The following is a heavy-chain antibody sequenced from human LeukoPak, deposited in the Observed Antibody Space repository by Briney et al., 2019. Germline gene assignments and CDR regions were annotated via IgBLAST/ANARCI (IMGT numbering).Heavy chain of an antibody. CDR2: IYYSGST. V-gene: IGHV4-30-4*08. D-gene: IGHD5-12*01. J-gene: IGHJ5*02. Sequence: SETLSLTCTVSGGSISSGGYYWSWIRQHPGKGLEWIGYIYYSGSTYYNPSLKSRVTISVDTCKNQFSLKLSSVTAADTAVYYCARGRVAPNWFDPWGQGTLVTVSS. CDR1: GGSISSGGYY. CDR3: ARGRVAPNWFDP.